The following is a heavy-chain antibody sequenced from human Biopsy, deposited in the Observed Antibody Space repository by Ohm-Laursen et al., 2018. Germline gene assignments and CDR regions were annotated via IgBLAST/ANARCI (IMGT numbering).Heavy chain of an antibody. J-gene: IGHJ4*02. CDR3: ARGEYYAYWSGARKLNYFDY. CDR1: GGSFSGTY. V-gene: IGHV4-34*01. CDR2: INHSGST. D-gene: IGHD3-3*01. Sequence: TLSLTWAVSGGSFSGTYWSWIRQTPGKGLEWIGEINHSGSTKYNPSFESRVTISVDTSKNQFSLNLFSMTAADAARYFCARGEYYAYWSGARKLNYFDYWGQGTLVIVSS.